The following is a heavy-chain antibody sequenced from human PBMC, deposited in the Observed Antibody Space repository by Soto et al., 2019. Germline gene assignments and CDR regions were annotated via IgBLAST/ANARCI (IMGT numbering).Heavy chain of an antibody. CDR1: GYSFTSYW. J-gene: IGHJ4*02. CDR2: IYPDDSDA. Sequence: EVQLVQSGAEVKKPGESLKISCKGSGYSFTSYWIGWARQMPGKGMGWMGIIYPDDSDATYSPSFQGQVPISADKSISTASLKWSSLKASDTSMYYCTRRKFLRGYSYGRRYYFDYWGQGTLVPVSS. CDR3: TRRKFLRGYSYGRRYYFDY. V-gene: IGHV5-51*03. D-gene: IGHD5-18*01.